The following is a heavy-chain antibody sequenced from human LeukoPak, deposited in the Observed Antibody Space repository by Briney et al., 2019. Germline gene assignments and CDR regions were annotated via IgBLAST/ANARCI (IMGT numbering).Heavy chain of an antibody. D-gene: IGHD6-13*01. CDR3: AKARVAAAGTGAFDV. J-gene: IGHJ3*01. V-gene: IGHV3-23*01. Sequence: GGSLRLSCAASGFIFNKYWMAWVRQAPGKGLEWVSAFSATDGSAQYADSVRGRFSISRDNSKNSLYLQMNSLGDEDTAVYFCAKARVAAAGTGAFDVWGQGTMVTVSS. CDR1: GFIFNKYW. CDR2: FSATDGSA.